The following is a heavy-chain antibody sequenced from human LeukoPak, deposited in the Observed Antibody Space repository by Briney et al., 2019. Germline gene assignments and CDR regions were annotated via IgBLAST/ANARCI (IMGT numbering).Heavy chain of an antibody. D-gene: IGHD3-22*01. CDR3: ARRDSSKVDY. Sequence: SETLSLTCAVYGGSFSGYYWSWIRQPPGKGLEWIGEINHSGSTNYNPSLKSRVTISVDTSKNQFSLKLSSVTAADTAVYYCARRDSSKVDYWGQGTLVTVSS. J-gene: IGHJ4*02. CDR1: GGSFSGYY. CDR2: INHSGST. V-gene: IGHV4-34*01.